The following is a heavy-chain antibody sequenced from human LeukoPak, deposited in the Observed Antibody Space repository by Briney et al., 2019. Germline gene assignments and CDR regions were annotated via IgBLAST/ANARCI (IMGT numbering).Heavy chain of an antibody. Sequence: ASVKVSCKASGYTFTSYGISWVRQAPGQGLEWMGWISAYNGNTNYAQKLQGRVTMTTDTSTSTAYMELRSLRSDDTAVYYCARDLTHYYGPGSYPAPVDYWGQGTLVTVSS. CDR3: ARDLTHYYGPGSYPAPVDY. CDR1: GYTFTSYG. CDR2: ISAYNGNT. D-gene: IGHD3-10*01. J-gene: IGHJ4*02. V-gene: IGHV1-18*01.